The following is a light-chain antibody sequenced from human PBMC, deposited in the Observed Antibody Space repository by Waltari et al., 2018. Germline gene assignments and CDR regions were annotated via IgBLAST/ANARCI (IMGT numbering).Light chain of an antibody. Sequence: SALTQPASVSGSPGQSITISCTGTSSDVGRYNLVSWYQQHPGKAPKLMIYEVSKRPSGVSNRFSGSKSGNTASLTISGLQAEDEADYYCCSYAGSSTLWVFGGGTKLTVL. J-gene: IGLJ3*02. V-gene: IGLV2-23*02. CDR1: SSDVGRYNL. CDR3: CSYAGSSTLWV. CDR2: EVS.